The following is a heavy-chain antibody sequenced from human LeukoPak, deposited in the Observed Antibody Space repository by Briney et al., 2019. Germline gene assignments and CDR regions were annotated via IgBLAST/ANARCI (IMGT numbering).Heavy chain of an antibody. D-gene: IGHD1-7*01. J-gene: IGHJ4*02. CDR2: IWYDGSNK. V-gene: IGHV3-33*06. Sequence: GGSLRLSCAASGLTFSSYGMHWVRQAPGKGLEWVAVIWYDGSNKYYADSVKGRFTISRDNSKNTLYLQMNSLRAEDTAVYYCAKGIGITGTTGDFDYWGQGTLVTVSS. CDR1: GLTFSSYG. CDR3: AKGIGITGTTGDFDY.